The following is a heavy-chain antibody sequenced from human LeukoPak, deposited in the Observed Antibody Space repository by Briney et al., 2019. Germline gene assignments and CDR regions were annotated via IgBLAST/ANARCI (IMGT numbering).Heavy chain of an antibody. CDR1: GFIFSSYA. V-gene: IGHV3-23*01. CDR3: ARRVSALYCGGDCYFDY. D-gene: IGHD2-21*02. J-gene: IGHJ4*02. CDR2: ISHSAYTT. Sequence: PGGSLRLSCAASGFIFSSYAMSWVRQAPGKGLEWVSAISHSAYTTYYADSVKGRFTISRDNAKNSLYLQMNSLRAEDTALYYCARRVSALYCGGDCYFDYWGQGTLVTVSS.